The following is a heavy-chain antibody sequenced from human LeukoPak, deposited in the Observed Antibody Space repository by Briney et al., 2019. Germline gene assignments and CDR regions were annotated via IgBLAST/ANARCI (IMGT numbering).Heavy chain of an antibody. Sequence: ASVKVSCRTSGYTFTGYYMHWVRQAPGQGREWMGWIKPNSGDTNYAQKFQGRVTMTRDTSISTAYMELSSLRSDDTAVYYCGRDRSTVGATGPFDPWGQGTLVTVSS. J-gene: IGHJ5*02. CDR1: GYTFTGYY. D-gene: IGHD1-26*01. CDR2: IKPNSGDT. V-gene: IGHV1-2*02. CDR3: GRDRSTVGATGPFDP.